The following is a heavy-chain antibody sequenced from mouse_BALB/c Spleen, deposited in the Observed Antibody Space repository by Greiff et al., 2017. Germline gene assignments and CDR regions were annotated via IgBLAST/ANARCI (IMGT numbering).Heavy chain of an antibody. J-gene: IGHJ4*01. CDR2: ISSGSSTI. CDR3: ARGGYAMDY. CDR1: GFTFSSFG. V-gene: IGHV5-17*02. Sequence: DVMLVESGGGLVQPGGSRKLSCAASGFTFSSFGMHWVRQAPEKGLEWVAYISSGSSTIYYADTVKGRFTISRDNPKNTLFLQMTSLRSEDTDMYYCARGGYAMDYWGQGTSVTVSS.